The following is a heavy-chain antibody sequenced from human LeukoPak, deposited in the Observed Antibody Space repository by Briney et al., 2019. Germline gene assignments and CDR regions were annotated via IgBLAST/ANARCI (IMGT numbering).Heavy chain of an antibody. D-gene: IGHD3-10*01. V-gene: IGHV3-23*01. J-gene: IGHJ4*02. CDR2: ISGSGGST. CDR3: AKGAGAGISFYYFDY. CDR1: GFTFSNAW. Sequence: AGGSLRLSCAASGFTFSNAWMSWVRQAPGKGLEWVSAISGSGGSTYYADSVKGRFTISRDNSKNTLYLQMNSLRAEDTAVYYCAKGAGAGISFYYFDYWGQGTLVTVSS.